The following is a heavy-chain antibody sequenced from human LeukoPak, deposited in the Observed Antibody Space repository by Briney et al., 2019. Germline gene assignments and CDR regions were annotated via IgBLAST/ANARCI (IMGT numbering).Heavy chain of an antibody. Sequence: PGGSLRLSCAASGFTFSSYWITWIRQAPGKGLEWVANIKDDGRQKYYLESVKGRLTISRDNAKNSVFLQMSSLRPEDTAVYYCATDGARGWIFWGQGTLVTVSS. CDR3: ATDGARGWIF. CDR1: GFTFSSYW. CDR2: IKDDGRQK. D-gene: IGHD3-3*01. V-gene: IGHV3-7*01. J-gene: IGHJ4*02.